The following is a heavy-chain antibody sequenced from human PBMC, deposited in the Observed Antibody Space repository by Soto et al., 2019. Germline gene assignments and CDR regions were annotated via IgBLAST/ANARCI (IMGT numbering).Heavy chain of an antibody. D-gene: IGHD2-21*02. CDR3: ASVSGGDSEYCLDY. CDR1: EGSIGAGGDY. J-gene: IGHJ4*02. CDR2: IYYSGRT. Sequence: SLTNSVAEGSIGAGGDYWSWIKQHPGKCLEWIGNIYYSGRTYYNPSLKSRVILSVDTSKNHFSLNLRSLTAADSAMYYCASVSGGDSEYCLDYWGQGALVPVSS. V-gene: IGHV4-31*03.